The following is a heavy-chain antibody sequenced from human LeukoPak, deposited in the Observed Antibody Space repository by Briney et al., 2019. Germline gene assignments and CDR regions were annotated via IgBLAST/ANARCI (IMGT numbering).Heavy chain of an antibody. D-gene: IGHD3-22*01. CDR3: ERMSGREGSGYYLDY. V-gene: IGHV4-59*06. Sequence: SETLSLTCTVSGGSISSYYWSWIRQHPGKGLEWTGYIYYSGSTYYNPSLKSRVTISVDTSKNHFSLKLSSVTAADTAVYYCERMSGREGSGYYLDYWGQGTLVTVSS. CDR1: GGSISSYY. CDR2: IYYSGST. J-gene: IGHJ4*02.